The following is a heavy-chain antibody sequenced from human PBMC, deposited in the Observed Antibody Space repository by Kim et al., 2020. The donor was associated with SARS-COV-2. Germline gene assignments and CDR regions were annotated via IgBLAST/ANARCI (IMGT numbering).Heavy chain of an antibody. CDR1: GFTFSSYG. CDR3: AKDPGSSSWKIDY. D-gene: IGHD6-13*01. J-gene: IGHJ4*02. V-gene: IGHV3-30*18. CDR2: ISYDGSNK. Sequence: GGSLRLSCAASGFTFSSYGMHWVRQAPGKGLEWVAVISYDGSNKYYADSVKGRFTISRDNSKNTLYLQMNSLRAEDMAVYYCAKDPGSSSWKIDYWGQGT.